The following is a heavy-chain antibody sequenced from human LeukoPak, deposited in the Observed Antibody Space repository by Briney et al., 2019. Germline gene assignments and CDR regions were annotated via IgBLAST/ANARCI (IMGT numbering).Heavy chain of an antibody. CDR2: IYTSGST. J-gene: IGHJ4*02. V-gene: IGHV4-59*10. D-gene: IGHD7-27*01. Sequence: SETLSLTCAVYGGSFSAYYWSWIRQPAGKGLEWIGRIYTSGSTNYNPSLKSRVTISVDTSKNQFSLKLSSVTAADTAVYYCASRKLGNDYWGQGTLVTVSS. CDR1: GGSFSAYY. CDR3: ASRKLGNDY.